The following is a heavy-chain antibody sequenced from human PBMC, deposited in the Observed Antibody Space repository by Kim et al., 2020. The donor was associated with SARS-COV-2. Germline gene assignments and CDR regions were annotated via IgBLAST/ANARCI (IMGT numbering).Heavy chain of an antibody. V-gene: IGHV3-21*01. CDR2: ISSSSSYI. D-gene: IGHD2-2*01. CDR1: GFTFSSYS. CDR3: ARDYMKYQLLKYYYGMDV. J-gene: IGHJ6*02. Sequence: VGSLRLSCAASGFTFSSYSMNWVRQAPGKGLEWVSSISSSSSYIYYADSVKGRFTISRDNAKNSLYLQMNSLRAEDTAVYYCARDYMKYQLLKYYYGMDVWGQGTTVTVSS.